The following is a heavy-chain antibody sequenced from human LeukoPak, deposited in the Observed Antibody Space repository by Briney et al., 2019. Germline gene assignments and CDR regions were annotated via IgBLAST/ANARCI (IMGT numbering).Heavy chain of an antibody. CDR3: ARDSSMLRGPLVIYYFDF. CDR2: ISSSSSYI. V-gene: IGHV3-21*04. D-gene: IGHD3-10*01. CDR1: GFTFSSYS. J-gene: IGHJ4*02. Sequence: GGTPRLSCAASGFTFSSYSMNWVRQAPGKGLEWVSSISSSSSYIYYADSVKGRFTISRDNSKNTLYLQMNSLRVEDTAIYYCARDSSMLRGPLVIYYFDFWGQGTLVTVSS.